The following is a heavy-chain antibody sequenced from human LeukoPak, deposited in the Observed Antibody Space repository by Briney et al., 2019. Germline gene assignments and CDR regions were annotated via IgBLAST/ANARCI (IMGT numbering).Heavy chain of an antibody. CDR1: TGSINSYY. V-gene: IGHV4-4*07. CDR2: IYTTGRA. CDR3: ARHGYTASHFFLDY. D-gene: IGHD5-18*01. J-gene: IGHJ4*02. Sequence: SETLSLTCSVSTGSINSYYWGWVRQRAGRGLQWIGRIYTTGRADYDPSLQSRVAMSIDTSRKQFSLNLKSVTAADTATYFCARHGYTASHFFLDYWSQGAPVTVSS.